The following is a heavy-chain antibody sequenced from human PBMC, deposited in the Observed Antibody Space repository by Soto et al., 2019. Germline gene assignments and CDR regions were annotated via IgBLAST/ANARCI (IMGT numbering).Heavy chain of an antibody. CDR2: ISAYNGDT. Sequence: QVQLLQSGAEVKKPGASVKVSCKASGYTVTNYGITWVRQAPGQGLEWMGWISAYNGDTHYTQRLQGRVTMTTDTSTSTAYMELRGPRSHDTAVYYCARVRQIVGYFYYYMDVWGKGTTVTASS. J-gene: IGHJ6*03. D-gene: IGHD6-6*01. CDR3: ARVRQIVGYFYYYMDV. V-gene: IGHV1-18*01. CDR1: GYTVTNYG.